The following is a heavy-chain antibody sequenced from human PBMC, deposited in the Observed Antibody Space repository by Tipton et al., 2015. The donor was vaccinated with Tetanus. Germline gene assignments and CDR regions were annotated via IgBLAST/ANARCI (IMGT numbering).Heavy chain of an antibody. Sequence: LRLSCTVSGGSVNDGRFYWTWIRQPPGKALGWVAHIYCSGSATYNPSVASRATVSIDMSKNQFSLRLTSATAADTAVYYCARDRITGPTGRYYAMDVWGQGTTVTVSS. CDR3: ARDRITGPTGRYYAMDV. J-gene: IGHJ6*01. CDR1: GGSVNDGRFY. V-gene: IGHV4-61*01. CDR2: IYCSGSA. D-gene: IGHD1-7*01.